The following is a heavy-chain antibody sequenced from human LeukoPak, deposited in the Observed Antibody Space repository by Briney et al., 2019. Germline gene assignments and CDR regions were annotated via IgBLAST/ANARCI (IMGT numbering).Heavy chain of an antibody. Sequence: PGGSLRLSCAASGFTVSSNYMSWVRQAPGKGLEWVSVIYSGGSTYYADSVKGRFTISRDNSKNTLYLQMNSLRAEDTAVYYCAKDREPLYYYDSSGYYGALNPAFDYWGQGTLVTVSS. V-gene: IGHV3-53*05. D-gene: IGHD3-22*01. J-gene: IGHJ4*02. CDR3: AKDREPLYYYDSSGYYGALNPAFDY. CDR2: IYSGGST. CDR1: GFTVSSNY.